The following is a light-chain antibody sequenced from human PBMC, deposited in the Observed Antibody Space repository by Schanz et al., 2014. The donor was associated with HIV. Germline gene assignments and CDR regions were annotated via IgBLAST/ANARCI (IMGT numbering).Light chain of an antibody. CDR2: DTS. Sequence: EIVFTQSPATLSLSPGERATLSCRASQSVSRFLAWYQHKPGQAPRLLIYDTSNRATGIPARFSGSGFETDFTLTISSLEPEDSAVYYCQQRDTWPLTFGGGTKVEIK. CDR1: QSVSRF. J-gene: IGKJ4*01. CDR3: QQRDTWPLT. V-gene: IGKV3-11*01.